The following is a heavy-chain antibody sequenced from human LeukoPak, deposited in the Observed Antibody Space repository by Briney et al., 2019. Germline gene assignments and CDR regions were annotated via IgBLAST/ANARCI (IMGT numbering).Heavy chain of an antibody. D-gene: IGHD6-19*01. CDR3: ARRLYSSGWRGGTNWFDP. Sequence: SVTLSLTCAVYGGSFSGYYWSWLRQPPGKGREWMGEINHSGSTNYNPSLKSRVTKPVDTSKNQFSLKLSSVTAADKAVYYCARRLYSSGWRGGTNWFDPWGQGTLVTVSS. J-gene: IGHJ5*02. V-gene: IGHV4-34*01. CDR1: GGSFSGYY. CDR2: INHSGST.